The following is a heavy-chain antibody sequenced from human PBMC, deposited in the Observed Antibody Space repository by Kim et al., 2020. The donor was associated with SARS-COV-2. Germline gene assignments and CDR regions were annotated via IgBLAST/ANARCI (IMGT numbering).Heavy chain of an antibody. J-gene: IGHJ6*02. CDR1: GFTFSSYS. Sequence: GGSLRLFCAASGFTFSSYSMNWVRQAPGKGLEWVSYISSSSSTIYYADSVKGRFTISRDNAKNSLYLQMNSLRAEDTAVYYCARDKLWFGEPHGMDVWGQGTTVTVSS. CDR2: ISSSSSTI. CDR3: ARDKLWFGEPHGMDV. V-gene: IGHV3-48*04. D-gene: IGHD3-10*01.